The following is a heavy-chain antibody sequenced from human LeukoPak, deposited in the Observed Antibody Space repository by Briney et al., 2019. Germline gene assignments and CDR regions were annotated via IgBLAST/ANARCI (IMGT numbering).Heavy chain of an antibody. D-gene: IGHD3-10*02. V-gene: IGHV3-48*03. CDR3: AELGITMIGGV. CDR2: ISSSGSTI. J-gene: IGHJ6*04. CDR1: GFTFSSYA. Sequence: GGSLRLSCAASGFTFSSYAMNWVRQAPGKGLEWVSYISSSGSTIYYADSVKGRFTISRGNAKNSLYLQMNSLRAEDTAVYYCAELGITMIGGVWGKGTTVTISS.